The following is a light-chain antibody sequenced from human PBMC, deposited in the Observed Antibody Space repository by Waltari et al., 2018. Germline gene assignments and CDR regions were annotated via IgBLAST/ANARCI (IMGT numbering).Light chain of an antibody. Sequence: QSVLTQPPSASGTPGQWVTISCSGSSSNIGSNYVYWYQQLPGTAPKLLIYMNNQRPSGVPDRFSGSKSGTSASLAISGLRSEDEADYYCAAWDDSLSGVVFGGGTKLTVL. J-gene: IGLJ2*01. V-gene: IGLV1-47*01. CDR1: SSNIGSNY. CDR3: AAWDDSLSGVV. CDR2: MNN.